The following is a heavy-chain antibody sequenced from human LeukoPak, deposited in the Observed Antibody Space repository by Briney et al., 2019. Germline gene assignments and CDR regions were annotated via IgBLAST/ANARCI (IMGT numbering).Heavy chain of an antibody. V-gene: IGHV3-21*01. CDR3: ARAIAVAGPYYFDY. Sequence: GGSLRLSCAASGFTFNDYTMNWVRQAPGKGLEWVSSIGSVTTYIYYADSVKGRFTTSRDNAKNSLSLQMNSLRAEDTAVYYCARAIAVAGPYYFDYWGQGTLVTVSS. CDR1: GFTFNDYT. D-gene: IGHD6-19*01. J-gene: IGHJ4*02. CDR2: IGSVTTYI.